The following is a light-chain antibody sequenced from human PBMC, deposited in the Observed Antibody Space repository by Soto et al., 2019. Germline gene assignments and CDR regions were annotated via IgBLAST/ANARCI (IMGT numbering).Light chain of an antibody. V-gene: IGKV3D-15*01. J-gene: IGKJ1*01. CDR3: HQYLNWPQA. CDR1: ESVSSY. CDR2: GAS. Sequence: ETVMTQSPATLSVSPGVRATLSCRASESVSSYLAWYQQKPGQAPRLLIYGASARATGVPARFSGSGSGTDFTLIISSLQPEDFAVYYCHQYLNWPQAFGQGTKVEIK.